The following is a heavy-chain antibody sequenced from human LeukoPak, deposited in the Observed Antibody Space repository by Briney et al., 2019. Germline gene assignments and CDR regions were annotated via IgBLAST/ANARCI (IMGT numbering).Heavy chain of an antibody. CDR3: ARDQRITMVRGVREPYYYYYGMDV. V-gene: IGHV3-74*01. J-gene: IGHJ6*02. D-gene: IGHD3-10*01. Sequence: GGSLRLSCAASGFTFSSYWMHWVRQAPGKGLVWVSRINSDGSSTYYADSVKGRFTISRHNSKNTLYLQMNSLRAEDTAVYYCARDQRITMVRGVREPYYYYYGMDVWGQGTTVTVSS. CDR1: GFTFSSYW. CDR2: INSDGSST.